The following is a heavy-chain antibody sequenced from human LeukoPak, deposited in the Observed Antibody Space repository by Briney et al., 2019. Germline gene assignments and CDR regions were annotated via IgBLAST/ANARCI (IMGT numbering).Heavy chain of an antibody. D-gene: IGHD4-23*01. CDR3: AKDVSGGNAQGFDY. CDR2: ISGSGGST. CDR1: GFTFSSYA. J-gene: IGHJ4*02. V-gene: IGHV3-23*01. Sequence: GGSLRLSCAASGFTFSSYAMSWVRQAPGKGLEWVSIISGSGGSTYYADSVKGRFTISRDNSKNTLYVQMNSLRAEDTAVYYCAKDVSGGNAQGFDYWGQGTLVTVSS.